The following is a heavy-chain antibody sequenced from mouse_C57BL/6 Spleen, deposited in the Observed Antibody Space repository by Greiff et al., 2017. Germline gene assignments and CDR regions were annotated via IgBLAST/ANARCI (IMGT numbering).Heavy chain of an antibody. CDR2: IHPNSGST. Sequence: VQLQQSGAELVKPGASVKLSCKASGYTFTSYWMHWVKQRPGQGLEWIGMIHPNSGSTNYNEKFKSKATLTVDKSSSTAYMQLSSLTSEDSAVYYCARSGGRGAWFAYWGQGTLVTVSA. V-gene: IGHV1-64*01. J-gene: IGHJ3*01. CDR3: ARSGGRGAWFAY. CDR1: GYTFTSYW. D-gene: IGHD3-2*02.